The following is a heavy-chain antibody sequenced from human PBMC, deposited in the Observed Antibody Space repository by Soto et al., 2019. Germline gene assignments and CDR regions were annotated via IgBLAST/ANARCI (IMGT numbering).Heavy chain of an antibody. V-gene: IGHV1-58*02. CDR2: IVVGSGNT. J-gene: IGHJ6*03. CDR1: GFTFTSSA. D-gene: IGHD6-6*01. Sequence: SVKVSCKASGFTFTSSAMQWVRQARGQRLEWIGWIVVGSGNTNYAQKFQERVTITRDMSTSTAYMELSSLRSEDTAVYYCAKSIAARRELGYYYYYMDVWGKGTTVTV. CDR3: AKSIAARRELGYYYYYMDV.